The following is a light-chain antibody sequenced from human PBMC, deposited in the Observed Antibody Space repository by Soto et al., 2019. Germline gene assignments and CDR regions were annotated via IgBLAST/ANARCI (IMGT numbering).Light chain of an antibody. J-gene: IGKJ4*01. V-gene: IGKV1-39*01. Sequence: DVQMTQSPSSLSASVGDRVTITCRASQSIASYLNWYQQRPGKAPKLLIYAASNLESGVPSRFSGSGSETDFTLTISRLEPEDFGIYYCHQYGTSPLTFGGGTKVEIK. CDR1: QSIASY. CDR2: AAS. CDR3: HQYGTSPLT.